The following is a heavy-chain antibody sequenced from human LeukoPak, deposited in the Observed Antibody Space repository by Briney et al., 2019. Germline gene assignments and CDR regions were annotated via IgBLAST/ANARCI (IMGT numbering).Heavy chain of an antibody. J-gene: IGHJ6*04. CDR1: GYTLTSYG. CDR2: ISAYTGDT. CDR3: ARVGFSKFYRQMDV. D-gene: IGHD4-11*01. V-gene: IGHV1-18*01. Sequence: GASVKVSCSASGYTLTSYGINWVRQAPGQGLEWLGWISAYTGDTKYAQNLQGRVNMTTDTSTSTAYMELKSLRSDDTAVYYCARVGFSKFYRQMDVWGKGTTVTVSS.